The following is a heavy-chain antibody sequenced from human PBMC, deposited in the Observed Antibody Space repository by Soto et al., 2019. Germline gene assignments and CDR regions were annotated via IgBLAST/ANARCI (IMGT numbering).Heavy chain of an antibody. Sequence: SQTLSLTSTVSGGYISSYYWSWIRQSPGKGPEWIGYVYHSGTTNYNPSLESRVTMSLDTSKNQFSLKLNAVTAADTAVYYCATGNGWQPNWGQGTLVTVSS. CDR3: ATGNGWQPN. CDR2: VYHSGTT. V-gene: IGHV4-59*01. CDR1: GGYISSYY. J-gene: IGHJ4*02. D-gene: IGHD6-19*01.